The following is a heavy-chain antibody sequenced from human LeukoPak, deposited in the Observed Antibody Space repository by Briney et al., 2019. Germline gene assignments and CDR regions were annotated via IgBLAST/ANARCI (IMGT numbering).Heavy chain of an antibody. V-gene: IGHV3-66*01. CDR3: AREYSTGFDP. CDR2: IYSGGST. D-gene: IGHD2-15*01. CDR1: GFTVSSNY. Sequence: GGFLRLSCAASGFTVSSNYMSWVRQAPGKGLEWVSVIYSGGSTYYADSVKGRFTISRDNAKNTLYLQMNSLRAEDTAVYYCAREYSTGFDPWGQGTLVTVSS. J-gene: IGHJ5*02.